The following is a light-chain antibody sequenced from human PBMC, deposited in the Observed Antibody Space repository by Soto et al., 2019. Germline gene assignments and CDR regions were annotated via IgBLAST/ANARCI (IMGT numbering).Light chain of an antibody. CDR1: QGISQY. CDR2: DAS. Sequence: LSVKEKDRVTVTCRASQGISQYVAWYQQKPGKAPKLLIYDASSLESGVPSRFSGSGSGTEFTLTICSLQPDDFATYYGQPYYSYWTVAQGTKVDIK. J-gene: IGKJ1*01. CDR3: QPYYSYWT. V-gene: IGKV1-5*01.